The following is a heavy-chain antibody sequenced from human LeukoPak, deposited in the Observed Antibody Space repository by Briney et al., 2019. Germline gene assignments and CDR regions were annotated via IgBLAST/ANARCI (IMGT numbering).Heavy chain of an antibody. CDR3: AREGVAVADLGVGSDP. J-gene: IGHJ5*02. CDR2: IYHSGST. D-gene: IGHD6-19*01. V-gene: IGHV4-39*07. CDR1: GGSISTYY. Sequence: SETLSLTCSVSGGSISTYYWGWIRQPPGKGLEWIGSIYHSGSTYYNQSLKSRVTISVDTSKNQFSLKLSSVTAADTAVYYCAREGVAVADLGVGSDPWGQGTLVTVSS.